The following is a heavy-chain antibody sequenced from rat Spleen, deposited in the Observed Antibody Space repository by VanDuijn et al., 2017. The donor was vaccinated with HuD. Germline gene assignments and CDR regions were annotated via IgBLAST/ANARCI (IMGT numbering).Heavy chain of an antibody. CDR1: GFTFSNYG. V-gene: IGHV5S13*01. Sequence: EVQLVESDGGLVQPGRSLKLSCAASGFTFSNYGMAWVRQTPTKGLEWVASISSGGGGTYYPDSVEGRFTISRDNAKSTLYLHMDSLRSEDTASYYCARRHYGYTDYFDYWGQGVMVTVSS. J-gene: IGHJ2*01. CDR3: ARRHYGYTDYFDY. CDR2: ISSGGGGT. D-gene: IGHD1-9*01.